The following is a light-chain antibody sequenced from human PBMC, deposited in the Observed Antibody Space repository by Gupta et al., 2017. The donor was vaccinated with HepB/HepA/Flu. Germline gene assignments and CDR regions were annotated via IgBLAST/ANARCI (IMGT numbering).Light chain of an antibody. Sequence: DIQMTQSPSSLSASVGDRVTITCRASRGIINYLAWYQQKPGKVPQLLIYSASTLLSGVPSRFSGNGSETDFTLTISSLQPEDVATYYCQKENSAPQTFGQGTKVEIK. J-gene: IGKJ1*01. CDR3: QKENSAPQT. V-gene: IGKV1-27*01. CDR1: RGIINY. CDR2: SAS.